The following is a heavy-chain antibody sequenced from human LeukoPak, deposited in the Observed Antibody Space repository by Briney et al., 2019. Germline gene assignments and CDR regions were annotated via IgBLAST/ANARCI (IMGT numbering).Heavy chain of an antibody. CDR1: GFTFDDYA. J-gene: IGHJ4*02. CDR2: ISWNSGSI. V-gene: IGHV3-9*03. CDR3: AKGKYYYDSSGYSKFDY. D-gene: IGHD3-22*01. Sequence: PGGSLRLSCAASGFTFDDYAMHWVRQAPGKGLEWVSGISWNSGSIGYADSVKGRFTISRDNAKNSLYLQMNSLRAEDMALYYCAKGKYYYDSSGYSKFDYWGQGTLVTVSS.